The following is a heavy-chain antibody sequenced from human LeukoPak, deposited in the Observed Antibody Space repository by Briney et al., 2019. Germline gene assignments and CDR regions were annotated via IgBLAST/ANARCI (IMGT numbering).Heavy chain of an antibody. J-gene: IGHJ6*03. Sequence: ASVKVSCKASGYTFTSNAMNWVRQAPGEGLEWMGWINTNTGNPTYAQGSTGRFVLSLDTSVSTAYLQISSLKAEDTAVYYCAREGGYNYGNYSYYMDVWGKGTTVTVSS. V-gene: IGHV7-4-1*02. CDR2: INTNTGNP. CDR1: GYTFTSNA. D-gene: IGHD5-18*01. CDR3: AREGGYNYGNYSYYMDV.